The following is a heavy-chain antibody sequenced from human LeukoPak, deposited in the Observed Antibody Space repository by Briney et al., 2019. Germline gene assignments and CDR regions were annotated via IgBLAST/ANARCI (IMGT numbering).Heavy chain of an antibody. Sequence: PGGSLRLSCAASGFTFSSYEMDWVRQAPGKGLEWLSFISSSGSAIYYADSVKGRFTSSRDNSKNSLYLQMNSLRAEDTAVYYCARFIVPRGMDVWGQRTTVSVSS. D-gene: IGHD2-8*01. CDR2: ISSSGSAI. CDR3: ARFIVPRGMDV. J-gene: IGHJ6*02. CDR1: GFTFSSYE. V-gene: IGHV3-48*03.